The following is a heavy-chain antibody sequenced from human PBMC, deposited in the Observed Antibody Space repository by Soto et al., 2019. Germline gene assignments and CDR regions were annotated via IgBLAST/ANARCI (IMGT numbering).Heavy chain of an antibody. D-gene: IGHD6-13*01. CDR3: ARDGQDNEGIAADGPLGYYYGMDV. Sequence: SVKVSCKASGGTFSSYAISWVRQAPGQGLEWMGGIIPIFGTANYAQKFQGRVTITADESTSTAYMELSSLRSEDTAVYYCARDGQDNEGIAADGPLGYYYGMDVWGQGTTVTVSS. V-gene: IGHV1-69*13. CDR2: IIPIFGTA. J-gene: IGHJ6*02. CDR1: GGTFSSYA.